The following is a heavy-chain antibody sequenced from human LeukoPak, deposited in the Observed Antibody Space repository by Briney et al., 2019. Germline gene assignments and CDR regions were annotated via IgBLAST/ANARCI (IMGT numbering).Heavy chain of an antibody. V-gene: IGHV4-39*07. J-gene: IGHJ4*02. CDR3: ARSESSTWYTFDY. D-gene: IGHD6-13*01. Sequence: SETLFLTCTVSGGSISSSSYYWGWIRQPPGKGLEWIGTIYYSGSTYYNPSLKSRVTISGDTSKNQFSLKLSSVTAADTAVYYCARSESSTWYTFDYWGQGTLVTVSS. CDR2: IYYSGST. CDR1: GGSISSSSYY.